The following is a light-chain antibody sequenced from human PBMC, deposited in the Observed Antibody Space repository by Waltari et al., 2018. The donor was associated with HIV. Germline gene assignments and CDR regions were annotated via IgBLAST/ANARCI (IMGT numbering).Light chain of an antibody. CDR1: SSHTGAGYD. V-gene: IGLV1-40*01. CDR3: QSYDSSLSAYVV. J-gene: IGLJ2*01. CDR2: ANI. Sequence: QSVLTQPPSVSGAPGQRVTISCTGTSSHTGAGYDVHWYQQLPGTAPKLLIYANIHRPSGVPDRFSVSKSATSASLAITGLQAEDEADYFCQSYDSSLSAYVVFGGGTKLTVL.